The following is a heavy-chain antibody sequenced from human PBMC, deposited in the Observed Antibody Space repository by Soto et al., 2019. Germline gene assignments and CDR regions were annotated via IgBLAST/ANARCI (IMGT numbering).Heavy chain of an antibody. CDR3: ARSLGGNSYYYYGVDL. J-gene: IGHJ6*02. D-gene: IGHD3-16*02. CDR2: VNTNSGAT. V-gene: IGHV1-2*02. CDR1: GYTFTGYY. Sequence: QVQLVQSGAEVKEPGASVKVSCKASGYTFTGYYRYWVRQAPGQGLEWMGWVNTNSGATNYAQKFQGRGTMTRDRSISTAYLELSSLRSDDTAVYYCARSLGGNSYYYYGVDLWGQGTTVTVSS.